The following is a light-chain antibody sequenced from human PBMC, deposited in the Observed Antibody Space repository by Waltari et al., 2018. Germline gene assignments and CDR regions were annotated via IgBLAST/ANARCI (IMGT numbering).Light chain of an antibody. CDR3: ALYMCGGSWV. J-gene: IGLJ3*02. V-gene: IGLV8-61*01. CDR2: TVS. CDR1: DGPLSTTSS. Sequence: QTVVTQAPSLSVSPGGTVPPTRALSDGPLSTTSSANWYQQPPGRAPRPLGYTVSSRSSGLPDRCSGSILGTTASLTSAGAQSDDESDYSCALYMCGGSWVFCAGTRLTVL.